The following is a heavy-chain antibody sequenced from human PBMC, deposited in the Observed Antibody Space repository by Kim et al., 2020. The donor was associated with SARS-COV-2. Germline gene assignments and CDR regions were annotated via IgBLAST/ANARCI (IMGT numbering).Heavy chain of an antibody. V-gene: IGHV3-23*01. D-gene: IGHD3-22*01. CDR3: ANDVNYYDSSGYYYDY. Sequence: VKGRFTISRDNSKNTLYLQMNSLRAEDTAVYYCANDVNYYDSSGYYYDYWGQGTLVTVSS. J-gene: IGHJ4*02.